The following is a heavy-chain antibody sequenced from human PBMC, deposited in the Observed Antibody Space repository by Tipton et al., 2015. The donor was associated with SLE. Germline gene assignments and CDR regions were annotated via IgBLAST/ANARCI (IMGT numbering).Heavy chain of an antibody. CDR3: AREPGEEIFGELEFDP. J-gene: IGHJ5*02. CDR1: GFTVSSKY. CDR2: IYSGGST. D-gene: IGHD3-10*01. V-gene: IGHV3-53*01. Sequence: QLVQSGGGVVQPGRSLRLSCAASGFTVSSKYMTWVRQAPGKGLEWVSVIYSGGSTNYADSVKGRFTISRDNSKNTLYLQMSSLRAEDTAKYYCAREPGEEIFGELEFDPWGQGTQVTVSS.